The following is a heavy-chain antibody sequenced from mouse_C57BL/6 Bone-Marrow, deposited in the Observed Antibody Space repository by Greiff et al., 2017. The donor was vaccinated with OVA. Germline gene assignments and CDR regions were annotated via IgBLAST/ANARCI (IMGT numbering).Heavy chain of an antibody. Sequence: QVQLQQPGAELVKPGASVKLSCKASGYTFTSYWMQWVKQRPGQGLEWIGEIDPSDSYTNYNQKFKGKATLTVETSSSTAYMQLSSLTSEDSAVYYCAREEYYCSSYVDFAYWGQGTLVTVSA. V-gene: IGHV1-50*01. CDR3: AREEYYCSSYVDFAY. CDR2: IDPSDSYT. J-gene: IGHJ3*01. D-gene: IGHD1-1*01. CDR1: GYTFTSYW.